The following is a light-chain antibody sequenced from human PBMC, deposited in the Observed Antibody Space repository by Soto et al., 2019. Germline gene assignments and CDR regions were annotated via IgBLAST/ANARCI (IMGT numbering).Light chain of an antibody. CDR2: AAS. CDR3: QQTSSFPLT. CDR1: QGITSW. Sequence: DIQMTQSPSSVSASVGDSLTITCRASQGITSWVAWYQHKPGRAPKLLIYAASRLQSGVPSRFSGSGSGTDFTLTISSLQPEDFGIYYCQQTSSFPLTLGGGTKVEIK. V-gene: IGKV1-12*01. J-gene: IGKJ4*01.